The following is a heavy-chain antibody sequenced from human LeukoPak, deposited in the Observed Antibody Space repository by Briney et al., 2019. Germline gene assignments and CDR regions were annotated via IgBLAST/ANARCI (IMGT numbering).Heavy chain of an antibody. Sequence: TSVKVSCKASGFTFTSSAMQWVRQARGQRLEWIGWIVVGSGNTNYAQKIQERVTITRDMSTSTAYMELSSLRSEDTAVYYCAANLKGYCTNGVCGFDYWGQGTLVTVSS. J-gene: IGHJ4*02. D-gene: IGHD2-8*01. CDR1: GFTFTSSA. V-gene: IGHV1-58*02. CDR2: IVVGSGNT. CDR3: AANLKGYCTNGVCGFDY.